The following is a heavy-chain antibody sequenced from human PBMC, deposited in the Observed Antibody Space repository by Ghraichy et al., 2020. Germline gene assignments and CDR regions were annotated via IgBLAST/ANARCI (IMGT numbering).Heavy chain of an antibody. D-gene: IGHD6-13*01. J-gene: IGHJ4*02. Sequence: SETLSLTCTVSGGSISSYYWSWIRQPPGKGLEWIGYIYYSGSTNYNPSLKSRVTISVDTSKNQFSLKLSSVTAADTVVYYCARDQLVFDYWGQGTLVTVSS. V-gene: IGHV4-59*01. CDR2: IYYSGST. CDR3: ARDQLVFDY. CDR1: GGSISSYY.